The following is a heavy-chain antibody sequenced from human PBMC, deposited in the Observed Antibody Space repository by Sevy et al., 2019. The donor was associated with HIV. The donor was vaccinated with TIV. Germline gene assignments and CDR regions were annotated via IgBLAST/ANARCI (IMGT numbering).Heavy chain of an antibody. CDR1: GFTFSSYA. CDR3: AKVDSSGYYSVSGFDY. D-gene: IGHD3-22*01. CDR2: ISGSGGST. V-gene: IGHV3-23*01. Sequence: GGSLRLSCAASGFTFSSYAMSWVRQAPGKGLEWVSAISGSGGSTYYADSVKDRFTISRDNSKNTLYLQMNSLRAEDTAVYNSAKVDSSGYYSVSGFDYWGQGTLVTVSS. J-gene: IGHJ4*02.